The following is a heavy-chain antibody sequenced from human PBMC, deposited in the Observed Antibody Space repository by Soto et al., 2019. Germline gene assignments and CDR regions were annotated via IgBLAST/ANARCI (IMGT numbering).Heavy chain of an antibody. CDR1: GFTFSSYG. CDR2: IWYDGSNK. D-gene: IGHD5-18*01. CDR3: ARDISDTAMVPGWNPFDY. V-gene: IGHV3-33*01. Sequence: GGSLRLSCAASGFTFSSYGMHWVRQAPGKGLEWVAVIWYDGSNKYYADSVKGRFTISRDNSKNTLYLQMNSLRAEDTAVYYCARDISDTAMVPGWNPFDYWGQGTLVTVSS. J-gene: IGHJ4*02.